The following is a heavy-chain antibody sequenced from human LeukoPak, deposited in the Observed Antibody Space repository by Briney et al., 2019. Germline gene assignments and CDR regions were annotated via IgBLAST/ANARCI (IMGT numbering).Heavy chain of an antibody. CDR1: GFTFSSYE. CDR3: STGPRSLPY. J-gene: IGHJ4*01. CDR2: ISGMGHDI. V-gene: IGHV3-48*03. D-gene: IGHD4-23*01. Sequence: GGSLRLSCAASGFTFSSYEMNWVRQTPGMGLESLAYISGMGHDIYYADSVKGRFTISRDNAKNSLYLQMNSLRPEDTALYYCSTGPRSLPYWGPGTLVTVSS.